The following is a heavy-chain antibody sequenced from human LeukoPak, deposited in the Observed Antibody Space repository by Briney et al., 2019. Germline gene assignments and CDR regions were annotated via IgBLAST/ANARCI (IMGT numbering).Heavy chain of an antibody. J-gene: IGHJ4*02. V-gene: IGHV4-59*01. D-gene: IGHD6-13*01. CDR1: GGSFSGYY. Sequence: SETLSLTCAVYGGSFSGYYWSWIRQPPGKGLEWIGYIYYSGSTNYNPSLKSRVTISVDTSKNQFSLKLSSVTAADTAVYYCARIRAAAGTYLFDYWGQGTLVTVSS. CDR3: ARIRAAAGTYLFDY. CDR2: IYYSGST.